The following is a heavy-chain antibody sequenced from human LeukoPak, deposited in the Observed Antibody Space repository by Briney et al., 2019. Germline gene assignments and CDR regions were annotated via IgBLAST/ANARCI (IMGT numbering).Heavy chain of an antibody. CDR1: GFTISSHG. CDR2: IAYHGNTE. J-gene: IGHJ5*02. Sequence: GSLRLSCAVSGFTISSHGMHWVRQAPGKGPEWVAMIAYHGNTEYYGDSVKGRFTIPRDNSKNTLYLQMDSLRAEDTAVYHCAKDWGSGGWYNYFDPWGQGTLVTVSS. D-gene: IGHD6-19*01. CDR3: AKDWGSGGWYNYFDP. V-gene: IGHV3-30*18.